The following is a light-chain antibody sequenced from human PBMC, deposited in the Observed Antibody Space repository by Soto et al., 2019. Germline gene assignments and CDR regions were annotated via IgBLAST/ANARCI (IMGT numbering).Light chain of an antibody. CDR3: QQYNNWPPWT. CDR2: GAS. J-gene: IGKJ1*01. CDR1: QSVTSSY. V-gene: IGKV3-20*01. Sequence: EIVLTQSPGTLSLSPGERATLSCRASQSVTSSYLAWYQHKRGQAPRLLIYGASSRATGIPDRFSGSGSGPDFTLTISSLQSEDFAVYYCQQYNNWPPWTFGQGTKVDIK.